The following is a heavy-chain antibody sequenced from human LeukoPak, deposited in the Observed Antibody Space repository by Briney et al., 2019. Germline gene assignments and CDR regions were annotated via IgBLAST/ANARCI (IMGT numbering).Heavy chain of an antibody. CDR1: GGSISSSSYC. V-gene: IGHV4-39*01. D-gene: IGHD6-13*01. J-gene: IGHJ4*02. CDR3: ARRTGTAGGNPFDY. CDR2: GYYSGST. Sequence: SETLSLTCTVSGGSISSSSYCWGWVRHPPGKGLEWIVSGYYSGSTHYNPSLKGRVTISVDTSKNQFSLKLSSVTAADTAVYYCARRTGTAGGNPFDYWGQGTLVSVSS.